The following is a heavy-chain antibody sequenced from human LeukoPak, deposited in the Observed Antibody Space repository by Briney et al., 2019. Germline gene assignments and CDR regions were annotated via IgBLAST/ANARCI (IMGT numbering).Heavy chain of an antibody. J-gene: IGHJ6*03. D-gene: IGHD6-13*01. CDR1: GYTFTGYY. CDR3: ARDPGAAAGTDNYYYYYMDV. CDR2: INPSGGST. V-gene: IGHV1-46*01. Sequence: ASVKVSCKASGYTFTGYYMHWVRQAPGQGLEWMGIINPSGGSTSYAQKFQGRVTMTRDMSTSTVYMELSSLRSEDTAVYYCARDPGAAAGTDNYYYYYMDVWGKGTTVTVSS.